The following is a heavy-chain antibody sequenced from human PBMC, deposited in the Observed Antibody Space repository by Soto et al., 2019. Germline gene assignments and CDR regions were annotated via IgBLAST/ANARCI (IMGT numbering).Heavy chain of an antibody. Sequence: GGSLRFSCAASGFTFSSYEMNWVRQAPGKGLEWVSYISSSGSTIYYADSVKGRFTISRDNAKNSLYLQMNSLRAEDTAVYYCARDIGYYYYGMDVWGQGTTVTVSS. CDR1: GFTFSSYE. V-gene: IGHV3-48*03. CDR3: ARDIGYYYYGMDV. J-gene: IGHJ6*02. D-gene: IGHD1-26*01. CDR2: ISSSGSTI.